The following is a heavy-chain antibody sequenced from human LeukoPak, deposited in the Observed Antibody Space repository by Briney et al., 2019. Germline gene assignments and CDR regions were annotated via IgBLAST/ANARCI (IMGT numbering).Heavy chain of an antibody. CDR2: IYYSGST. J-gene: IGHJ5*02. D-gene: IGHD3-16*01. CDR1: GGSISSYY. Sequence: PSETLSLTCTVSGGSISSYYWSWIRQPPGKGLEWIGYIYYSGSTNYNPSLKSRVTISVDTSKNQCSLKLSSVTAADTAVYYCARQGAGALGWSDPWGQGTLVTVSS. V-gene: IGHV4-59*01. CDR3: ARQGAGALGWSDP.